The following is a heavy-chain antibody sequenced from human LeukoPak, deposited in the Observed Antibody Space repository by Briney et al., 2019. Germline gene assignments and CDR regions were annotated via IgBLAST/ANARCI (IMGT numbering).Heavy chain of an antibody. CDR2: ISADNGNT. D-gene: IGHD6-13*01. J-gene: IGHJ6*02. CDR1: GYTFTSHG. CDR3: ARTEIAVAGTGGDYYYYYGMDV. V-gene: IGHV1-18*01. Sequence: GASVKVSCKASGYTFTSHGISWVRQAPGQGLEWMGCISADNGNTNYAQKFQGRVTMTTDTSTSTAYMELRSLRSDDSAVYYCARTEIAVAGTGGDYYYYYGMDVWGQGTTVTVSS.